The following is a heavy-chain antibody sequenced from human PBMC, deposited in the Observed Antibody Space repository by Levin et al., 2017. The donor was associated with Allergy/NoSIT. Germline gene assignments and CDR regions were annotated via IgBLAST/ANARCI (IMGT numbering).Heavy chain of an antibody. CDR2: IIPIFGTA. D-gene: IGHD6-19*01. Sequence: SVKVSCKASGGTFSSYAISWVRQAPGQGLEWMGGIIPIFGTANYAQKFQGRVTITADESTSTAYMELSSLRSEDTAVYYCARGIAVAGKGGFAYYFDYWGQGTLVTVSS. CDR1: GGTFSSYA. CDR3: ARGIAVAGKGGFAYYFDY. J-gene: IGHJ4*02. V-gene: IGHV1-69*13.